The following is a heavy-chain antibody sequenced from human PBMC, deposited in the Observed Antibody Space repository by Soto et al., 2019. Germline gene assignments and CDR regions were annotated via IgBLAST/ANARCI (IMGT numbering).Heavy chain of an antibody. J-gene: IGHJ5*02. V-gene: IGHV3-30*03. CDR1: GFTFSSYG. D-gene: IGHD6-6*01. CDR2: ISYDGSNK. CDR3: ARGKYSSSSTGLGYWFDP. Sequence: PGGSLRLSCAASGFTFSSYGMHWVRQAPGKGLEWVAVISYDGSNKYYADSVKGRFTISRDNSKNTLYLQMNSLRAEDTAVYYCARGKYSSSSTGLGYWFDPWGQGTLVTVSS.